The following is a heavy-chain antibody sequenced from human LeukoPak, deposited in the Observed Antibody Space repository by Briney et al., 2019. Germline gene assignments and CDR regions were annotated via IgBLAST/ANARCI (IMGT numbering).Heavy chain of an antibody. Sequence: SETLSLTCTVSGGSISSYYWSWIRQPPGKGLEWIGHIYDSGSTNYNPSLKSRVIISVHTSKNQFSLNLSSVTAADTAVYYCARDRVNGYGSGTDAFDIWGQGTMVTVSS. CDR3: ARDRVNGYGSGTDAFDI. CDR1: GGSISSYY. J-gene: IGHJ3*02. CDR2: IYDSGST. V-gene: IGHV4-59*12. D-gene: IGHD3-10*01.